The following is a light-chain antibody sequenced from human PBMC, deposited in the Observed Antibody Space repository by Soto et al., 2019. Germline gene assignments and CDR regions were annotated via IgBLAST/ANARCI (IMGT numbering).Light chain of an antibody. CDR1: SSNMGSNS. Sequence: QSVLTQPPSASGTPGQRVTLSCSGSSSNMGSNSVHWYKQLQGTAPKLLIYSKTQRHSGVPDRFSGSKSGTSASLAISGRRSEDEADYYCAAWDDSLSGVVFGGGTKLTVL. CDR3: AAWDDSLSGVV. CDR2: SKT. V-gene: IGLV1-47*01. J-gene: IGLJ2*01.